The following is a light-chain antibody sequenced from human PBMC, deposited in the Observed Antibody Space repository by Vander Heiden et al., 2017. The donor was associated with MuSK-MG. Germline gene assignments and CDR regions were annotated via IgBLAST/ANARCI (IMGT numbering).Light chain of an antibody. Sequence: DIQLTQSPSSLSASVGDRVTITCRASQSISRNLNWYQQKPGKAPNLLIYNTSSLQSGVPSRFSGSGSGTDFTLTISSLQREDFATYYCQQSDSTPLTFGGGTKVDIK. CDR3: QQSDSTPLT. CDR1: QSISRN. CDR2: NTS. V-gene: IGKV1-39*01. J-gene: IGKJ4*01.